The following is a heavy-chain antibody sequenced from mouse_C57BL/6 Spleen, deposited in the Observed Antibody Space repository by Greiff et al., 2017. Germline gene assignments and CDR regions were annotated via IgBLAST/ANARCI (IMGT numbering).Heavy chain of an antibody. V-gene: IGHV1-50*01. J-gene: IGHJ2*01. CDR1: GYTFTSYW. D-gene: IGHD1-1*01. CDR2: IDPSDSYT. CDR3: ARRTDDYFDY. Sequence: QVQLKQPGAELVKPGASVKLSCKASGYTFTSYWMQWVKQRPGQGLEWIGEIDPSDSYTNYNQKFKGKATLTVDTSSSTAYMQLSSLTSEDSAVYYCARRTDDYFDYWGQGTTLTVSS.